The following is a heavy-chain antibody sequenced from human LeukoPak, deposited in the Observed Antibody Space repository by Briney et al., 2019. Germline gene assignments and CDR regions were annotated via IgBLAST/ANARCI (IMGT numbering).Heavy chain of an antibody. CDR2: ISYDSAIK. Sequence: GGSLRLSCAASGFTLSTDSMNWVRQAPGKGLEWISYISYDSAIKYYADSRGRFTISRDNAKNSLSLQMHSLRAEDTAVYYCVRDNPRCCGVVPVNIDDFWGQGTLVTVSS. CDR1: GFTLSTDS. J-gene: IGHJ4*02. V-gene: IGHV3-48*01. D-gene: IGHD2-15*01. CDR3: VRDNPRCCGVVPVNIDDF.